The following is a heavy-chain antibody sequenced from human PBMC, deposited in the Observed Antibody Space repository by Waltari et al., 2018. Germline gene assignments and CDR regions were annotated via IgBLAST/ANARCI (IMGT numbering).Heavy chain of an antibody. Sequence: EVQLLESGGGLVQPGGSLSLSCRASGFTFSSTAMSWVRQAPGMGLEWVSTITGGGGSTFYADSVKGRFTISRDNSKNTLYLQMNSLGAEDTAVYYCVQYRQSGMDVWGQGTTVAVSS. CDR3: VQYRQSGMDV. D-gene: IGHD5-12*01. V-gene: IGHV3-23*01. J-gene: IGHJ6*02. CDR1: GFTFSSTA. CDR2: ITGGGGST.